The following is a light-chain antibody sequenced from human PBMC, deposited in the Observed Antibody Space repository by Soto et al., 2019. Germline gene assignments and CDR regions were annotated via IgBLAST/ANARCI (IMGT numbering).Light chain of an antibody. Sequence: DIPMTQSPPSLSASIGDRVIITCRASEGISNYLAWYQLKPGKAPKLLISTASTLQSGVPSRFSGSGSGIDFTLTISSLQPEDVAPYYCQKYNTPPLTFDGGTKVEIK. J-gene: IGKJ4*01. CDR1: EGISNY. CDR2: TAS. V-gene: IGKV1-27*01. CDR3: QKYNTPPLT.